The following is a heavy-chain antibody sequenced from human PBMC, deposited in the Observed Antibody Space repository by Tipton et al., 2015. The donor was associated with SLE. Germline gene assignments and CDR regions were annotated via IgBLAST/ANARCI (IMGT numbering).Heavy chain of an antibody. V-gene: IGHV4-34*01. J-gene: IGHJ4*02. CDR1: GGSFSGYH. CDR2: IADTGSP. Sequence: TLSLTCAVYGGSFSGYHWTWIRQPPGQGLEWIGEIADTGSPNYNLSLKSRVTISLDTSKSQFSLILNSLTAADTAVYYCARLGGKVDYWGQGTLVTVSS. D-gene: IGHD1-26*01. CDR3: ARLGGKVDY.